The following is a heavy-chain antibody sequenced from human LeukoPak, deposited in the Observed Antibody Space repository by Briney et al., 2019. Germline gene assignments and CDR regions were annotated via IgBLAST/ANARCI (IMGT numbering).Heavy chain of an antibody. CDR2: INPNSGGT. Sequence: ASVKVSCKASGYTFTGYYMHWVRQAPGQGIEWMGWINPNSGGTNYAQKFQGRVTMTRYTSISTAYMELRRLRSDDNAAYYYATSKVFGVYGYWGQGTLVTVSS. J-gene: IGHJ4*02. V-gene: IGHV1-2*02. CDR1: GYTFTGYY. D-gene: IGHD3-10*02. CDR3: ATSKVFGVYGY.